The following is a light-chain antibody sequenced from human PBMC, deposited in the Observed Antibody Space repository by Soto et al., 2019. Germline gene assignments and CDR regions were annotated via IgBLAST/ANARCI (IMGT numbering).Light chain of an antibody. Sequence: QSVLTQPASLSGSPGQSITISCTGTSTDIGSYNYVSWYQQHPGKAPKLMIFDVSYRPSGISDRFSGSKSGNTASLTISGLQPEDVADYYCSSYGASSTLFGGGTQLTVL. CDR2: DVS. CDR3: SSYGASSTL. J-gene: IGLJ2*01. CDR1: STDIGSYNY. V-gene: IGLV2-14*03.